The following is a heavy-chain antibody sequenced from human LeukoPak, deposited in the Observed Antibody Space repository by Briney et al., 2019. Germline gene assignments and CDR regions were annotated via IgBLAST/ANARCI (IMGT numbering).Heavy chain of an antibody. CDR3: ARVGSDFWSGYHFDY. Sequence: GGPLRLSCAASGFTFSSYSMNWVRQAPGKGLEWVSSISSSSSYIYYADSVKGRFTISRDNAKNSLYLQMNSLRAEDTAVYYCARVGSDFWSGYHFDYWGQGTLVTVSS. V-gene: IGHV3-21*01. CDR2: ISSSSSYI. J-gene: IGHJ4*02. D-gene: IGHD3-3*01. CDR1: GFTFSSYS.